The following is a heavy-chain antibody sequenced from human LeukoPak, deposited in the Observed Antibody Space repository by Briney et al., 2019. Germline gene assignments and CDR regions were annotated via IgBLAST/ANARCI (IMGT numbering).Heavy chain of an antibody. D-gene: IGHD2-2*02. J-gene: IGHJ4*02. CDR3: ARVSGPGYCSSTSCYMDY. V-gene: IGHV1-18*01. CDR2: FSAYNGNT. CDR1: GYTFTSYG. Sequence: ASVKVSCKASGYTFTSYGISWVRQAPGRGLEWMGWFSAYNGNTNYAQKLQGRVTMTTDTSTSTAYMELRSLRSDDTAVYYCARVSGPGYCSSTSCYMDYWGQGTLVTVSS.